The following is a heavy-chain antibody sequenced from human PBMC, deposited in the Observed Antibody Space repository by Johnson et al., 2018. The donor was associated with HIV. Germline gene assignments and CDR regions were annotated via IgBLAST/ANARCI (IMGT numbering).Heavy chain of an antibody. V-gene: IGHV3-13*01. CDR1: GFTFSNFD. CDR2: IGTAADT. D-gene: IGHD4-17*01. J-gene: IGHJ3*02. CDR3: AKDKALMTTVTPTAFDI. Sequence: VQLVESGGVLVQPGGSLRLSCAASGFTFSNFDMHWVRQPTGKGLEWVSGIGTAADTYYVGSVTGRFTISRDNDKNSLDLQMNSRRAEDTAVYYCAKDKALMTTVTPTAFDILGQGTMVTVSS.